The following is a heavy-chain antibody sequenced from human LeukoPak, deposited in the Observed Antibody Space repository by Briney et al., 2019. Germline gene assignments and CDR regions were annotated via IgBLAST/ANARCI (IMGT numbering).Heavy chain of an antibody. CDR3: ARDRARPAFGSSLSSDF. Sequence: SETLSLTCAVSGDSIIRNYWSWIRQPAGKRLEWIGCISPNGNTNYSPSLKSRVTISADYSNNHFSLKVNSVTAADTAVYYCARDRARPAFGSSLSSDFWGQGILVTVSS. CDR2: ISPNGNT. V-gene: IGHV4-4*07. D-gene: IGHD6-6*01. J-gene: IGHJ4*02. CDR1: GDSIIRNY.